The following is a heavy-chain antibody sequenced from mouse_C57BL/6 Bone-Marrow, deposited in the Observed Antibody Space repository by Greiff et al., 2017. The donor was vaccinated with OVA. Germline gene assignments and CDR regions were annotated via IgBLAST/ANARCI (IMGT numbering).Heavy chain of an antibody. CDR1: GFTFSSYA. V-gene: IGHV5-4*01. Sequence: EVQGVESGGGLVKPGGSLKLSCAASGFTFSSYAMSWVRQTPEKRLEWVATISDGGSYTYYPDNVKGRFTISRDNAKNNLYLQMSHLKSEDTAMYYCAREEIITTVVAGDWYVDVWGTGTTVTVSS. J-gene: IGHJ1*03. D-gene: IGHD1-1*01. CDR2: ISDGGSYT. CDR3: AREEIITTVVAGDWYVDV.